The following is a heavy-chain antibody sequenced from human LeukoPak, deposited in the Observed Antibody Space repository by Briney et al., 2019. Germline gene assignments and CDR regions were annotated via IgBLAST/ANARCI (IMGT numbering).Heavy chain of an antibody. CDR1: GDSLSSYY. D-gene: IGHD2-15*01. J-gene: IGHJ4*02. Sequence: KPSETLSLTCTVSGDSLSSYYWSWIRQPAGKGLEWIGHIHTSGSTNFNPSLKSRVTMSVDTSKNQFSLKVNSVTAADTAVYYCARGGTKAAATFDYWGQGSLVTV. CDR2: IHTSGST. V-gene: IGHV4-4*07. CDR3: ARGGTKAAATFDY.